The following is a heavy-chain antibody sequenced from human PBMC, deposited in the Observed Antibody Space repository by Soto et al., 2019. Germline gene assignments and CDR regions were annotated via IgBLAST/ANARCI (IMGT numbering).Heavy chain of an antibody. J-gene: IGHJ4*02. CDR3: AKRRGAGGHFDY. Sequence: PGGSLRLSCAASGFPFSSYAMSWVRQGPGKGLEWVAVVSIGGSTHYADSVRGRFTISRDNSKNTLSLQMNSLTAEDTAVYFCAKRRGAGGHFDYWGQGALVTVSS. CDR1: GFPFSSYA. D-gene: IGHD2-15*01. CDR2: VSIGGST. V-gene: IGHV3-23*01.